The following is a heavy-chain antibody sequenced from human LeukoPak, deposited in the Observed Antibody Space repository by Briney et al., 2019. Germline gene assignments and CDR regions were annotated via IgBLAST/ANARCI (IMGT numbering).Heavy chain of an antibody. CDR3: TTDGGY. CDR1: GFSFSDAW. D-gene: IGHD2-15*01. J-gene: IGHJ4*02. CDR2: IKSSGDGGTT. Sequence: GSLRLSCEASGFSFSDAWMRWVRQAPGKGLEWVGRIKSSGDGGTTDYTAPVKGRFTISRDDSRNTVFLQMNTLKTEDTAVYYCTTDGGYWGQGTLVTVSS. V-gene: IGHV3-15*01.